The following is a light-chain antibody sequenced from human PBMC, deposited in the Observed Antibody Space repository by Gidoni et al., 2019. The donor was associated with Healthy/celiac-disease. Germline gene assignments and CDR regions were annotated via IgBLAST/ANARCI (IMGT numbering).Light chain of an antibody. Sequence: DIQMTQSPSTLSASVGDRVTITCRASQSISSYLNWYQQKPGKAPKLLLYAASSLQSGVPSRFSGSGSRTYFSLTISSLQPEDFASYYCQQSYSTPRTFGQGTKLEIK. V-gene: IGKV1-39*01. CDR1: QSISSY. J-gene: IGKJ2*02. CDR2: AAS. CDR3: QQSYSTPRT.